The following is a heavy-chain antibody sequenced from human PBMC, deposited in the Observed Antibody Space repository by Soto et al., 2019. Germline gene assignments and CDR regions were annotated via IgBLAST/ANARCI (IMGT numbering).Heavy chain of an antibody. J-gene: IGHJ4*02. V-gene: IGHV4-39*01. CDR1: GGSISSSSYY. D-gene: IGHD3-10*01. CDR2: IYYSGST. Sequence: SETLSLTCTVSGGSISSSSYYWGWIRQPPGKGLEWIGSIYYSGSTYYNPSLKSRVTISVDTSKNQFSLKLSSVTAADTAVYYCARHGGSGELLQYYFDYWGQGTLVTVSS. CDR3: ARHGGSGELLQYYFDY.